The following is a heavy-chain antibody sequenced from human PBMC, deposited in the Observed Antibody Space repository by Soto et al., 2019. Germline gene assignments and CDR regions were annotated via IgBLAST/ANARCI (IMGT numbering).Heavy chain of an antibody. Sequence: EVPLVESGGGLVQPGGSLRLSCAASGFTFSSYWMHWVRQAPGKGLVWVSRINSDGSSTYYADSVKGRFTISRDNATNTLYLQMNSRRAEDTAVYYWAREGSGYPDYWGQGTLVTVSS. CDR2: INSDGSST. J-gene: IGHJ4*02. D-gene: IGHD3-22*01. V-gene: IGHV3-74*01. CDR1: GFTFSSYW. CDR3: AREGSGYPDY.